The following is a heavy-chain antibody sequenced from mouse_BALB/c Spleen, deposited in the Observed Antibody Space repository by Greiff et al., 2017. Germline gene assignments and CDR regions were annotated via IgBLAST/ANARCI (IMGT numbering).Heavy chain of an antibody. Sequence: DVMLVESGGGLVKPGGSLKLSCAASGFTFSSYAMSWVRQTPEKRLEWVASISSGGSTYYPDSVKGRFTISRDNARNILYLQMSSLRSEDTAMYYCARGGGVALYYYAMDYWGQGTSVTVSS. V-gene: IGHV5-6-5*01. D-gene: IGHD1-1*02. J-gene: IGHJ4*01. CDR2: ISSGGST. CDR3: ARGGGVALYYYAMDY. CDR1: GFTFSSYA.